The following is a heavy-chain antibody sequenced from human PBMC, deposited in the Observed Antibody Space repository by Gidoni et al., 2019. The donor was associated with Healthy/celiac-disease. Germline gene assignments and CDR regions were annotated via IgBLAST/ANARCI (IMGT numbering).Heavy chain of an antibody. CDR2: IIHSGST. CDR1: GGSFSGYY. V-gene: IGHV4-34*12. CDR3: ASASPYCGGDCYSDY. Sequence: QVQLQQWGAGLLKPSETLSLTCAVYGGSFSGYYWSWIRQPPGKGLEWIGEIIHSGSTNYNPSLKSRVTISVDTSKNQFSLKLSSVTAADTAVYYCASASPYCGGDCYSDYWGQGTLVTVSS. J-gene: IGHJ4*02. D-gene: IGHD2-21*02.